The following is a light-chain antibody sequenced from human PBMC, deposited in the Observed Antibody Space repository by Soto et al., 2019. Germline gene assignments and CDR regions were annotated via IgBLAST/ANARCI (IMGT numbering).Light chain of an antibody. J-gene: IGKJ4*01. CDR1: QSVNSNY. CDR3: QQYVSSSPD. Sequence: EIVLTQSPGTLSLSPGERATLSCRASQSVNSNYLAWYQQKPGQAPRLLIYGTSSRATGIPDRFSGSGSVTDFTLTISRLEPEDSAVYYCQQYVSSSPDFGGGTKVEIK. V-gene: IGKV3-20*01. CDR2: GTS.